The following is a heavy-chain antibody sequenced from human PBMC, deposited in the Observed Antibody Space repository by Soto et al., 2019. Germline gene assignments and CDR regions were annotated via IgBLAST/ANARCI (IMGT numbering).Heavy chain of an antibody. CDR1: GFSFSSYW. J-gene: IGHJ4*02. CDR3: VRNSGWYNLDH. D-gene: IGHD6-19*01. V-gene: IGHV3-7*03. CDR2: IKYDGSET. Sequence: DVQVVESGGGLDQSGGSRRLSCAVSGFSFSSYWMTWVRQAPGKGLEWVANIKYDGSETQYAGSVKGRFTISRDNAKNSLDLQMNSLRAEDTAVYFCVRNSGWYNLDHWGQGTLVTVSS.